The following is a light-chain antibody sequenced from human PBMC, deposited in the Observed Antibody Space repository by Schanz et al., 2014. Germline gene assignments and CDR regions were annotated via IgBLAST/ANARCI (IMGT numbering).Light chain of an antibody. Sequence: ETVMTQSPATLSVSPGDRATLSCRASESVNVNLAWYQQKPGQAPRLLIYGASTRATAFPARFSGSGSGTEFTLTISSLQSEDFAVYYCQQYGSSPKLTFGGGTKVEIK. V-gene: IGKV3-15*01. CDR2: GAS. J-gene: IGKJ4*01. CDR3: QQYGSSPKLT. CDR1: ESVNVN.